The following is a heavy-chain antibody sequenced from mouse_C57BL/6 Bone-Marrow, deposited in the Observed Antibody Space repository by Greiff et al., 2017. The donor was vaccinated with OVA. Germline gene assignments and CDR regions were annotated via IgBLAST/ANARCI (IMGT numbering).Heavy chain of an antibody. Sequence: VKLVESGPGLVAPSQSLSITCTVSGFSLTSYAISWVRQPPGKGLEWLGVIWTGGGTNYNSALKSRLSISKDNSKSQVFLKMNSLQTDDTARYYCARNYPYYGSSYSYAMDYWGQGTSVTVSS. V-gene: IGHV2-9-1*01. CDR2: IWTGGGT. CDR3: ARNYPYYGSSYSYAMDY. CDR1: GFSLTSYA. D-gene: IGHD1-1*01. J-gene: IGHJ4*01.